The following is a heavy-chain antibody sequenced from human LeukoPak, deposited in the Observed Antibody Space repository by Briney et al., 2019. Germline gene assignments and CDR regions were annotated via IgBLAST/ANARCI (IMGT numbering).Heavy chain of an antibody. CDR2: IIPIFGTA. CDR1: GGTFSSYA. Sequence: GASVKVSCKASGGTFSSYAISWVRQAPGQGLEWMGGIIPIFGTANYAQKFQGRVTITADESTSTAYMELSSLRSEDTAVYYCASLGAHCSSTSCYQITDYWGQGTLVTVSS. CDR3: ASLGAHCSSTSCYQITDY. V-gene: IGHV1-69*13. J-gene: IGHJ4*02. D-gene: IGHD2-2*01.